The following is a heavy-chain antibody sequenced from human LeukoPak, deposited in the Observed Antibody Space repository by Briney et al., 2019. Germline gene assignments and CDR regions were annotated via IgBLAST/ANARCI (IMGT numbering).Heavy chain of an antibody. Sequence: GGSLRLSCAASGFTFDDYAMHWVRQAPGKGLEWVSLISGDGGSTYYADSVKGRFTISRDNSKNSLYLQMNSLRTEDTALYYCAKDGVAVAANYYYYYYMDVWGKGTTVTVSS. CDR1: GFTFDDYA. CDR3: AKDGVAVAANYYYYYYMDV. D-gene: IGHD6-19*01. J-gene: IGHJ6*03. CDR2: ISGDGGST. V-gene: IGHV3-43*02.